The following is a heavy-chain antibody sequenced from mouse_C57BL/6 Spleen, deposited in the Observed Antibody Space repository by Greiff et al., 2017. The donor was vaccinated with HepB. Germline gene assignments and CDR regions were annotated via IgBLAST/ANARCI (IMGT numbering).Heavy chain of an antibody. CDR2: IWSGGST. CDR1: GFSLTSYG. Sequence: VQLVESGPGLVQPSQSLSITCTVSGFSLTSYGVHWVRQSPGKGLEWLGVIWSGGSTDYNAAFISRLSISKDNSKSQVFFKMNSLQADDTAIYYCARIHDYSNYAWFAYWGQGTLVTVSA. V-gene: IGHV2-2*01. D-gene: IGHD2-5*01. CDR3: ARIHDYSNYAWFAY. J-gene: IGHJ3*01.